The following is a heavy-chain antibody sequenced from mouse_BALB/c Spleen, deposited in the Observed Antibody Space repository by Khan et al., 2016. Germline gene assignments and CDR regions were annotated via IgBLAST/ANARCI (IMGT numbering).Heavy chain of an antibody. J-gene: IGHJ2*01. CDR1: GYTFTNYG. D-gene: IGHD1-3*01. Sequence: QIQLVQSGPELKKPGETVKISCKASGYTFTNYGMNWVKQAPGKGLKWMGWINTYTGEPTYTDDFKGRFAFSLETSASTAYLQIINLKNEDTATYFWAGSGNNFYFDNWGQCTTLTVSS. CDR2: INTYTGEP. CDR3: AGSGNNFYFDN. V-gene: IGHV9-3-1*01.